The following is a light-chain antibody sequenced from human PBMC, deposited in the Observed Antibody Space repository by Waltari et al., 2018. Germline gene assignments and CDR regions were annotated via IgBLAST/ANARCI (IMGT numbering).Light chain of an antibody. J-gene: IGKJ3*01. CDR2: AAS. V-gene: IGKV1-9*01. Sequence: EIQLTQSPYFLSASVGDRVTITCRASQGISSALAWYQQKPGKAPELLIYAASTLQSGVPSRFSGSGSGTEFTLTISSLQPEDFATYYCQQLNSYPLTFGPGTKVDVK. CDR1: QGISSA. CDR3: QQLNSYPLT.